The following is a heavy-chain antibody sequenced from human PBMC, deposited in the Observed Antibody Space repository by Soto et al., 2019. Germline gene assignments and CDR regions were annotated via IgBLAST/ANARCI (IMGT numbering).Heavy chain of an antibody. D-gene: IGHD3-16*02. CDR1: GGTFSAYA. CDR2: ILPLSGTT. Sequence: QLQLVQSGAEVKKPGSSVKVSCKASGGTFSAYAISWVRQAPGQGLEWMGGILPLSGTTNYTQRFQGRVTISADKSTSTADMELSSLRSEETAVYYCARANPTKYYDYVWGDYRRGGMDVWGQGTTVTVSS. V-gene: IGHV1-69*06. J-gene: IGHJ6*02. CDR3: ARANPTKYYDYVWGDYRRGGMDV.